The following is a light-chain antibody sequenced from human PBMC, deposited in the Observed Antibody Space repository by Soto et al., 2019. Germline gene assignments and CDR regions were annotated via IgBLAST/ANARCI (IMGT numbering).Light chain of an antibody. CDR2: DAS. J-gene: IGKJ4*01. CDR3: QQRINWPLT. Sequence: EIVLTPSTTTLSLSPGERATLSCRASQSVTSFLAWYQQKPGQAPRLLIYDASKRATGIPARFSGSGSGTDFTLTISSLEPEDFAVYYCQQRINWPLTFGGGTKVEIK. V-gene: IGKV3-11*01. CDR1: QSVTSF.